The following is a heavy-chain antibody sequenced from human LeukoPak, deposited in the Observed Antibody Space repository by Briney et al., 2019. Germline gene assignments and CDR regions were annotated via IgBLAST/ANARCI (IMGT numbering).Heavy chain of an antibody. Sequence: GGSLRLSCAPSGFTFRSYSMNWVRQAPGKGLEWLSSIRSSGTIYYADSVKGRFTISRDNAKNSLYLEMSSLRDDDTALYYCARDQGMVDYWGQGTLVTVSS. V-gene: IGHV3-48*02. J-gene: IGHJ4*02. D-gene: IGHD3-10*01. CDR3: ARDQGMVDY. CDR1: GFTFRSYS. CDR2: IRSSGTI.